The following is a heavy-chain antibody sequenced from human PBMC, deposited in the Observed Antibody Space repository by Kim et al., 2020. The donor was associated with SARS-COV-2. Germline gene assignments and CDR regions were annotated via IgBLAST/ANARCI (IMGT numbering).Heavy chain of an antibody. D-gene: IGHD2-15*01. Sequence: GGSLRLSCAASGFTFSSYSMNWVRQAPGKGLEWVSSISSSSSYIYYADSVKGRFTISRDNAKNSLYLQMNSLRAEDTAVYYCARSRWQDEHYGMDVWGQGTTVTVSS. CDR3: ARSRWQDEHYGMDV. V-gene: IGHV3-21*04. J-gene: IGHJ6*02. CDR2: ISSSSSYI. CDR1: GFTFSSYS.